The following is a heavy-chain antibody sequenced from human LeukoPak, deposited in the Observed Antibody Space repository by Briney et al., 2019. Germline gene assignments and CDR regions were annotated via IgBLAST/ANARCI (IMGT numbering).Heavy chain of an antibody. D-gene: IGHD1-20*01. V-gene: IGHV1-46*01. CDR1: GYTFTSYY. CDR2: INPSGGST. J-gene: IGHJ4*02. Sequence: ASVKVSCKASGYTFTSYYMHWVRQAPGQGLEWMGIINPSGGSTSYAQKFQGRVTMTRDTSTSTVYMELSSLRSEDTAVYYCASARSITGTFGYWGQGTLVTVSS. CDR3: ASARSITGTFGY.